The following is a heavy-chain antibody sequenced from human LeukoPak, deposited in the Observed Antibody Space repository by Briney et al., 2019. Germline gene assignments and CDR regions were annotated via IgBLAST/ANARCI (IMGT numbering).Heavy chain of an antibody. Sequence: GGSLRLSCAASGFTFSSYSINWVRQAPGKGLEWVSSISSSSSYIYYADSVKGRFTISRDNAKNSLYLQMNSLRAEDTAVYYCATISSGWLFDYWGQGTLVTVSS. V-gene: IGHV3-21*01. CDR1: GFTFSSYS. CDR2: ISSSSSYI. J-gene: IGHJ4*02. CDR3: ATISSGWLFDY. D-gene: IGHD6-19*01.